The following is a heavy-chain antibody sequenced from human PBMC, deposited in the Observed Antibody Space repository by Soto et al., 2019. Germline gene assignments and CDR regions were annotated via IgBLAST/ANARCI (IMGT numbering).Heavy chain of an antibody. Sequence: PSETLSLTCTVSGGSISSYYWSWIRQPPGKGLEWIGYIYYSGSTNYNPSLKSRVTISVDTSKNQFSLKLSSVTAAGTAVYYCARGGLYDSSGYHKNNWFDPWGQGTLVTVSS. CDR3: ARGGLYDSSGYHKNNWFDP. J-gene: IGHJ5*02. CDR1: GGSISSYY. V-gene: IGHV4-59*01. D-gene: IGHD3-22*01. CDR2: IYYSGST.